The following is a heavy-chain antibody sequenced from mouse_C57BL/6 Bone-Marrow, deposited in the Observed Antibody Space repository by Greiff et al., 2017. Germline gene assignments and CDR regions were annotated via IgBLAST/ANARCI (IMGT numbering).Heavy chain of an antibody. J-gene: IGHJ2*01. CDR3: AREGWLPFDY. V-gene: IGHV1-50*01. CDR2: IDPSDSYT. Sequence: VQLQQPGAELVKPGASVKLSCKASGYTFTSYWMQWVKQRPGQGLEWIGEIDPSDSYTNYNQKFKGKATLTVDKSSSTAYMQLSSLTSEYSAVYYCAREGWLPFDYWGQGTTLTVSS. D-gene: IGHD2-3*01. CDR1: GYTFTSYW.